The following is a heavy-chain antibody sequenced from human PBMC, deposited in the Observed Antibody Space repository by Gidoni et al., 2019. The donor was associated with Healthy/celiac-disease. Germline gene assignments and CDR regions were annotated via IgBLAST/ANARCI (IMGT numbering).Heavy chain of an antibody. D-gene: IGHD3-16*02. J-gene: IGHJ4*02. CDR3: AREEYYDYIWGSYRSSPFDY. CDR1: GFTFSTYS. V-gene: IGHV3-21*01. CDR2: ISSSSSYI. Sequence: EVQLVESGGGLVKPGGSLRLYCAASGFTFSTYSMNWVRQAPGKGLEWVSSISSSSSYIYYADSVKGRFTISRDNAKNSLYLQMNSLRAEDTAVYYCAREEYYDYIWGSYRSSPFDYWGQGTLVTVSS.